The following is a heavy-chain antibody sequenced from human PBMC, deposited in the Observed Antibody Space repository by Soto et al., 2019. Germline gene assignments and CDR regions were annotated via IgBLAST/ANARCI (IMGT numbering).Heavy chain of an antibody. J-gene: IGHJ6*02. CDR3: ARDPSNYYDSSGYHYYYYGMDV. Sequence: ASVKVSCKASGYTFTSYAMHWVRQAPGQRVEWMGWINAGNGNTKYSQKFQGRVTITRDTSASTAYMELSSLRSEDTAVYYCARDPSNYYDSSGYHYYYYGMDVWGQGTTVTVSS. V-gene: IGHV1-3*01. D-gene: IGHD3-22*01. CDR1: GYTFTSYA. CDR2: INAGNGNT.